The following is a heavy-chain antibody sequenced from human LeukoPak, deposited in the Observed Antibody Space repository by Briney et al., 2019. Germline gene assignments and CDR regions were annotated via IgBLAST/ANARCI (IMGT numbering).Heavy chain of an antibody. CDR1: GGSISSYY. D-gene: IGHD5-18*01. J-gene: IGHJ4*02. V-gene: IGHV4-59*01. Sequence: SETLSLTCTVSGGSISSYYWSWIRQPPGKGLEWIGYIYYSGSTNYNPSLKSRVAISVDTSKNQCSLKLSSVTAADTAVYYCARCGYSYGPGFGYWGQGTLVTVSS. CDR3: ARCGYSYGPGFGY. CDR2: IYYSGST.